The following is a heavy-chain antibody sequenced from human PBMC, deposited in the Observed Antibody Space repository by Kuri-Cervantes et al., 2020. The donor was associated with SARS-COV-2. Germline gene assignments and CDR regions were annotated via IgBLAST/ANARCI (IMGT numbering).Heavy chain of an antibody. Sequence: GESLKISCAASGFTFSSYAMSWVRQAPGKGLEWVAVISYDGSNKYYANSVKGRFNLSRDNSKNTLYLQMNSLRTEDTAVYYCSSIAARNSFDVWGQGTLVTVSS. CDR1: GFTFSSYA. D-gene: IGHD6-6*01. CDR2: ISYDGSNK. CDR3: SSIAARNSFDV. V-gene: IGHV3-30*04. J-gene: IGHJ4*02.